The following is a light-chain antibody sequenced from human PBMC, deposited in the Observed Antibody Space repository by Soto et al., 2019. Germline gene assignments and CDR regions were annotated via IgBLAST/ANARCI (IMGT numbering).Light chain of an antibody. Sequence: EIVMTQSPATLSVSPGERATLSCRASQSVSSNLAWYQQKPGQAPRLLIYGASTRATGIPARFSGSGSGTDFTLTISRLEPEDFAVYYCQQRSNWPGTFGQGTKVDIK. CDR3: QQRSNWPGT. J-gene: IGKJ1*01. CDR1: QSVSSN. CDR2: GAS. V-gene: IGKV3-15*01.